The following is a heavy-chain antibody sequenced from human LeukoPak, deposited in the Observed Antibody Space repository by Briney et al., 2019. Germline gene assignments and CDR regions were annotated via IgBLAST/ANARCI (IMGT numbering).Heavy chain of an antibody. D-gene: IGHD1-1*01. CDR2: IGTVSDT. V-gene: IGHV3-13*01. CDR3: ARGPPRGKYYYMDV. J-gene: IGHJ6*03. Sequence: PGGSLRLSCAASGFTFSSFDMHWVRQPTGQGLEWVSTIGTVSDTYYPGSVEGRFTLSRGNAKNSLYLQMNSLTAGDTAVYYCARGPPRGKYYYMDVWGKGTTVTVSS. CDR1: GFTFSSFD.